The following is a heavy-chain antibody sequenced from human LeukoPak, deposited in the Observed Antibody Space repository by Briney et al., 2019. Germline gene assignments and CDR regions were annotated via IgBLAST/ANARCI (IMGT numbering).Heavy chain of an antibody. V-gene: IGHV1-58*01. J-gene: IGHJ4*02. D-gene: IGHD4-17*01. Sequence: SVKVSCKASGFIFSSSAVQWVRQARGQRLEWIGWIVVGSGNTNYAQNFQERVTITRDMSTSTAYMELSSLRSEDTAVYYCVADCYGDCIDWGQGTLVTVPS. CDR3: VADCYGDCID. CDR1: GFIFSSSA. CDR2: IVVGSGNT.